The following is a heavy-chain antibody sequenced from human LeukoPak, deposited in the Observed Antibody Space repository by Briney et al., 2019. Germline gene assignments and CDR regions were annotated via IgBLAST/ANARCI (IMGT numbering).Heavy chain of an antibody. J-gene: IGHJ4*02. D-gene: IGHD6-13*01. V-gene: IGHV4-59*01. CDR3: ARDRPGGSSLDY. CDR2: IDYAGRT. CDR1: GGSISRDY. Sequence: SETLSLTCTVSGGSISRDYWSWIRQPPGKGLEWIGYIDYAGRTNYNPSLKSRVTISVDTSKNQFSLKLSSVTATDTAVYYCARDRPGGSSLDYWGQGTLVTVSS.